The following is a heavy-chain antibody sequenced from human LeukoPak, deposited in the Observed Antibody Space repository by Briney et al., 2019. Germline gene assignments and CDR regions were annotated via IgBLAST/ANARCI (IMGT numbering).Heavy chain of an antibody. D-gene: IGHD1-7*01. V-gene: IGHV3-23*01. CDR1: GFTFSSYA. CDR2: IGGSGGST. CDR3: AKDEGLTGTTQFDP. J-gene: IGHJ5*02. Sequence: PGGSLRLSCVASGFTFSSYAMSWVRQAPGKGLEWVSGIGGSGGSTYYADSVKGRFTISRDNSKNTLYLQMHSLRAEDTAVYYCAKDEGLTGTTQFDPWGQGTLVTVSS.